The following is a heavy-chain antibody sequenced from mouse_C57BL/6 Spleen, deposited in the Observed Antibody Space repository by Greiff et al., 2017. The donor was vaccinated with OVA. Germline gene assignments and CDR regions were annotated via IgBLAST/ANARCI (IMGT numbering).Heavy chain of an antibody. Sequence: QVQLQQSGPALVKPGASVKISCKASGYAFSSSWMNWVKQRPGKGLEWIGRIYPGDGDTNYNGKFKGKATLTADKSSSTAYMQLSSLTSEDSAVYFCARPPLYYDYLFAYWGKGTLVTVSA. D-gene: IGHD2-4*01. CDR2: IYPGDGDT. CDR1: GYAFSSSW. CDR3: ARPPLYYDYLFAY. V-gene: IGHV1-82*01. J-gene: IGHJ3*01.